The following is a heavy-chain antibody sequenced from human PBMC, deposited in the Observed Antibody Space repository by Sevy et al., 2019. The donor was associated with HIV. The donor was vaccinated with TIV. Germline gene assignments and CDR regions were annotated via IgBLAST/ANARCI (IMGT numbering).Heavy chain of an antibody. Sequence: GGSLRLSCAASGFTFSSYWMSWVRQAPGKGLEWVANIKQVGSEKYYVDSVKGRFTISRDNAKNSLYLQMNSLRAEDTAVYYCAREGGESNYDFWSGYPDYYYYGMDVWGQGTTVTVSS. CDR2: IKQVGSEK. D-gene: IGHD3-3*01. V-gene: IGHV3-7*03. J-gene: IGHJ6*02. CDR1: GFTFSSYW. CDR3: AREGGESNYDFWSGYPDYYYYGMDV.